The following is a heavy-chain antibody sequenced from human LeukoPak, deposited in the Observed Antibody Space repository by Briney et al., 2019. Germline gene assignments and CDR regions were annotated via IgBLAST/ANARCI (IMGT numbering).Heavy chain of an antibody. D-gene: IGHD5-18*01. CDR2: IYSGGST. CDR1: GFTFSDYY. CDR3: ARQLGYGSAYFDY. Sequence: GSLSLSCAASGFTFSDYYMSWVRQAPGKGLEWVSVIYSGGSTYYADSVKGRFTISRDNSKNTLYLQMNSLRAEDTAVYYCARQLGYGSAYFDYWGQGTLVTVSS. V-gene: IGHV3-66*04. J-gene: IGHJ4*02.